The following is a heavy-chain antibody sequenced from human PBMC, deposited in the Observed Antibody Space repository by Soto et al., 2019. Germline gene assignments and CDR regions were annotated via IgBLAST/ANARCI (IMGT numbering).Heavy chain of an antibody. J-gene: IGHJ4*02. V-gene: IGHV3-48*03. CDR2: ISSSGNNV. CDR1: GFTFSSFE. D-gene: IGHD1-26*01. Sequence: EVQLVESGGGLIQPGGSLRLTCAASGFTFSSFEMNWVRQAPGKGLEWVSYISSSGNNVYTAASVRGRFTVSRDNAKKLLYLQMTSLRAEDTAVYYCARLNSGSYYGFIDSWGQGTLVTVSS. CDR3: ARLNSGSYYGFIDS.